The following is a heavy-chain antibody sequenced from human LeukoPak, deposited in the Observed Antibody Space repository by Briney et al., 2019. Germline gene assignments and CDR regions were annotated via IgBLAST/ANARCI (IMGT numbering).Heavy chain of an antibody. CDR1: GFTFSTYT. Sequence: GGSLRLSCAASGFTFSTYTLNWVRQAPGRGLEWVSSISSTSNYIYYADSVKGRFTISRDNAKNSLYLQVNSLRAEDTAVYYRARDGVGSTAFDYWGQGSLVTVSS. CDR3: ARDGVGSTAFDY. CDR2: ISSTSNYI. D-gene: IGHD1-26*01. V-gene: IGHV3-21*06. J-gene: IGHJ4*02.